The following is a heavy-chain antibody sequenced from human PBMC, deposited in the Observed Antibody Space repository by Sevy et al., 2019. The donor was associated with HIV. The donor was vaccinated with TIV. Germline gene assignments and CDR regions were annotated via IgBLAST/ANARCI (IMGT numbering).Heavy chain of an antibody. J-gene: IGHJ6*03. V-gene: IGHV3-23*01. CDR2: ISGSGTRT. CDR1: GFSFDSYG. Sequence: GGSLRLSCAVSGFSFDSYGMTWVRQAPGKGLEWVSGISGSGTRTYYADSVKGRFIISRDNSKNTLYLQMNSLRSEDTGLYYMAKGGGGHYDPDEIGYYFYYYNMDVWGKGTTVTVSS. D-gene: IGHD3-22*01. CDR3: AKGGGGHYDPDEIGYYFYYYNMDV.